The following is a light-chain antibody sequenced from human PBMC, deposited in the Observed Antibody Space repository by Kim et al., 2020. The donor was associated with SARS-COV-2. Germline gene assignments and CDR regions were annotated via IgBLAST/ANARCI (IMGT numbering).Light chain of an antibody. V-gene: IGLV10-54*04. J-gene: IGLJ3*02. CDR3: SAWDNSLGAWV. CDR2: RNN. Sequence: QAGLTQPPSVSKDLRQTATLTCTGNTNNVGNEGAAWLQQHQGHPPKLLSYRNNNRPSGISERFSASRPGNTASLTITGLQPEDEADYYCSAWDNSLGAWVFGGGTQLTVL. CDR1: TNNVGNEG.